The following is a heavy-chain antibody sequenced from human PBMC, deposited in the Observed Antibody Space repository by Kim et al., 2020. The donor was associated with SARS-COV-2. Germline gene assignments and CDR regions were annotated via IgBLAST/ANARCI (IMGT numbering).Heavy chain of an antibody. CDR1: GGSFSGYY. V-gene: IGHV4-34*01. J-gene: IGHJ6*02. D-gene: IGHD2-2*01. Sequence: SETLSLTCAVYGGSFSGYYWSWIRQPPGKGLEWIGEINHSGSTNYNPSLKSRVTISVDTSKNQFSLKLSSVTAADTAVYYCATLPPRYCSSTSCYPPDYYYYGMDVWGQGTTVTVSS. CDR2: INHSGST. CDR3: ATLPPRYCSSTSCYPPDYYYYGMDV.